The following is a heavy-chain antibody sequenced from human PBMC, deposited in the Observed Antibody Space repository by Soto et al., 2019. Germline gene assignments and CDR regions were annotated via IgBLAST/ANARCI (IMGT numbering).Heavy chain of an antibody. D-gene: IGHD3-10*01. J-gene: IGHJ4*02. CDR1: GFTFSSYS. Sequence: EVQLVESGGGLVQPGGSLRLSCAASGFTFSSYSMNWVRQAPGKGLEWVSYISSSSSTIYYADSVKGRFTISRDNAKNSLYLQMNCLRAEDTAVYYCARAGGWELPPGWGQGTLVTVSS. CDR3: ARAGGWELPPG. CDR2: ISSSSSTI. V-gene: IGHV3-48*01.